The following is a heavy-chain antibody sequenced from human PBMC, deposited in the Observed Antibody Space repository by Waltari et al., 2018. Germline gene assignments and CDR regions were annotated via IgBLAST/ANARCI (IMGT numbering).Heavy chain of an antibody. CDR3: APSWGYWGY. D-gene: IGHD7-27*01. V-gene: IGHV3-30*03. CDR2: ISHDGTDK. J-gene: IGHJ4*02. CDR1: GINLGIYG. Sequence: QVQLVESGGGVVQAGRSLRLSCAGSGINLGIYGIHWVRQAPGKGLEWVSFISHDGTDKYYSDSVTGRFTISRDNSKKTVSLQMNSLRSEDTAVYYCAPSWGYWGYWGQGTLVTVSS.